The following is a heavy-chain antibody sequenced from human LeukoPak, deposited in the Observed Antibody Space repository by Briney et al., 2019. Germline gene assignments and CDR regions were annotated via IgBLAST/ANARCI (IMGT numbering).Heavy chain of an antibody. CDR1: GYTFTSYG. Sequence: ASVKVSCKASGYTFTSYGISWVRQAPGQGLEWMGWISAYNSNTNYAQKLQGRVTMTTDTSTSTAYMELRSLRSDDTAVYYCAKEYYGGNSQISGCFQHWGQGTLVTVSS. CDR3: AKEYYGGNSQISGCFQH. CDR2: ISAYNSNT. V-gene: IGHV1-18*01. J-gene: IGHJ1*01. D-gene: IGHD4-23*01.